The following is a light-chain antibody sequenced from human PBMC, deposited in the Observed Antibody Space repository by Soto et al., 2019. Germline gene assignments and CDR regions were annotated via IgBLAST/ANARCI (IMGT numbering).Light chain of an antibody. CDR1: QSVGSS. V-gene: IGKV3D-15*01. J-gene: IGKJ1*01. Sequence: VMTQSPATLSVSPGEEATLSCRASQSVGSSLAWYQQKLGQAPRILIYDASTRATGIPARFSGSGSETDFTLTITSLEPEDFAVYYCQQYSSSRTFGQGTKVDIK. CDR2: DAS. CDR3: QQYSSSRT.